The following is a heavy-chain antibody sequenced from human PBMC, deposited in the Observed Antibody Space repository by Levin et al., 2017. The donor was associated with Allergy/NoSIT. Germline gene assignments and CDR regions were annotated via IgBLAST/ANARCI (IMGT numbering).Heavy chain of an antibody. D-gene: IGHD2-2*01. CDR3: AAGPRGDCSRTSCYLLQFGY. CDR2: IYYTGST. V-gene: IGHV4-39*01. CDR1: GGSISSGSYY. J-gene: IGHJ4*02. Sequence: SETLSLTCTVSGGSISSGSYYWGWIRQPPGKGLEWIGSIYYTGSTYYNPSLKSRVTISVDTSRNQFSLKLSSVTAADTAVYYCAAGPRGDCSRTSCYLLQFGYWGQGTLVTVSS.